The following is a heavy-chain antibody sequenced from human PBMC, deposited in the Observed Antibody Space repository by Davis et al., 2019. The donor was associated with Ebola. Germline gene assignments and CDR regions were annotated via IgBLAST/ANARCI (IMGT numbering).Heavy chain of an antibody. CDR3: ARDSRYSNYFVGMDV. J-gene: IGHJ6*02. V-gene: IGHV3-33*01. CDR1: GFTFSSYG. CDR2: IWYDGSNK. Sequence: GGSLRLSCAASGFTFSSYGMHWVRQAPGKGLEWVAVIWYDGSNKYYADSVKGRFTISRDNSKNTLYLQMNSLRAEDTAVYYCARDSRYSNYFVGMDVWGQGTTVTVSS. D-gene: IGHD4-11*01.